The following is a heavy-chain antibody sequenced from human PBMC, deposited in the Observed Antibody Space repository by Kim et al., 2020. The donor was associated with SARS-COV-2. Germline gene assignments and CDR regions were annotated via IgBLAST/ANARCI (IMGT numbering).Heavy chain of an antibody. CDR3: ARGPPIGGGDCYSR. D-gene: IGHD2-21*02. Sequence: KPTLNRRVTISIDTSKHQFSLALSSVTAADTAVYYCARGPPIGGGDCYSRWGQGTLVTVSS. V-gene: IGHV4-30-2*05. J-gene: IGHJ4*02.